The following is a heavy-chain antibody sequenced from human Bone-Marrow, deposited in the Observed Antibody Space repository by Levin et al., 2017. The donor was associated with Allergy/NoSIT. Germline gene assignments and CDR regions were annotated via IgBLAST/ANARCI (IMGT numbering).Heavy chain of an antibody. Sequence: GESLKISCAASGFTFSNAWMNWVRQAPGKGLEWVGRIKSKTDGGTTDYAAPVKGRFTISRDDSKNTLYLQMNSLKTEDTAVYYCTTDTELLAFDYWGQGTLVTVSS. CDR2: IKSKTDGGTT. J-gene: IGHJ4*02. V-gene: IGHV3-15*07. CDR1: GFTFSNAW. CDR3: TTDTELLAFDY. D-gene: IGHD1-14*01.